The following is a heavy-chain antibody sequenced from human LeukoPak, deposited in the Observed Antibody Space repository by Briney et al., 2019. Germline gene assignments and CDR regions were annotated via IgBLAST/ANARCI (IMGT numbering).Heavy chain of an antibody. D-gene: IGHD4-17*01. CDR2: IYYSGST. Sequence: LSETLSLTCTISGGSISSYYWSWIRQPPGKGLEWIGYIYYSGSTNYNPSLKSRVTISVDTSKNQFSLKLSSVTAADTAVYYCARELYGDTDYWGQGTLVTVSS. CDR1: GGSISSYY. V-gene: IGHV4-59*01. J-gene: IGHJ4*02. CDR3: ARELYGDTDY.